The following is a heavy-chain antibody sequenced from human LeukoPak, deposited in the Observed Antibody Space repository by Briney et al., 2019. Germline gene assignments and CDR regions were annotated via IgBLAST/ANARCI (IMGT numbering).Heavy chain of an antibody. D-gene: IGHD3-22*01. J-gene: IGHJ4*02. V-gene: IGHV2-5*01. CDR1: GFSLSATGVG. CDR3: AHSYYDSIGYYYFDY. Sequence: SGPTLVNPTQTLTLACTFSGFSLSATGVGVGWIRQPPGKALEWLALIYWNDDKRYSPSLKSRLTITKDTSKNQVVLTVTNMDPVDTATYYCAHSYYDSIGYYYFDYWGQGTLVTVSS. CDR2: IYWNDDK.